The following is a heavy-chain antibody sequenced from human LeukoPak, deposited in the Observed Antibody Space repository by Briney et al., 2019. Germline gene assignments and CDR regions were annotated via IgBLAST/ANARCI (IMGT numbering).Heavy chain of an antibody. J-gene: IGHJ4*02. CDR1: GFTFGDYA. CDR3: TRAPPYSGSSNDY. Sequence: PGGSLRLSCTASGFTFGDYAMSWFRQAPGKGLEWVGFIRSKAYGGTTEYAASVKGRFTISRDDSKSIAYLQMNSLKTEDTAVYYCTRAPPYSGSSNDYWGQGTLVTVSS. D-gene: IGHD1-26*01. V-gene: IGHV3-49*03. CDR2: IRSKAYGGTT.